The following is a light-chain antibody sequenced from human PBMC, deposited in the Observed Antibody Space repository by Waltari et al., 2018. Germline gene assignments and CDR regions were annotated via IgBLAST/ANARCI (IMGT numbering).Light chain of an antibody. J-gene: IGKJ3*01. CDR2: ATS. CDR1: QDIRNW. V-gene: IGKV1-12*01. Sequence: DIQMTQSPSSVSASVGDRVTITCRASQDIRNWLAWYQQKPGKAPNLLIYATSSLQTGVPSRFSGSGSGTEFTRTISSLQPEDFATYYCQQANSFPITFGPGTKVDIK. CDR3: QQANSFPIT.